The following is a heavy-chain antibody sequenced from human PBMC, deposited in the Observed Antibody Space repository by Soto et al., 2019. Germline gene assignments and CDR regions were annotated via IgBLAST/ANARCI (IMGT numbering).Heavy chain of an antibody. Sequence: GGSLRLSCAASGFTFSIYAMSWFRQAPGKGLEWVSAISGSGGSTYYADSVKGRFTISRDNSKNTPYLQMNSLRAEDTAVYYCAKAPSSTNRRNWFDPWGQGTLVTVSS. CDR1: GFTFSIYA. CDR2: ISGSGGST. D-gene: IGHD2-2*01. CDR3: AKAPSSTNRRNWFDP. V-gene: IGHV3-23*01. J-gene: IGHJ5*02.